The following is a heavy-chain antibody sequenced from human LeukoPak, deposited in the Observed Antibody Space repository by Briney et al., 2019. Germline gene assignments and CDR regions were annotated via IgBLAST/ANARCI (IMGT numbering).Heavy chain of an antibody. CDR1: GFTFSSYA. D-gene: IGHD3-10*01. CDR2: ISGSGGST. Sequence: PGGTLRLSCAASGFTFSSYAMSCVRQAPGKGLEWVSRISGSGGSTHYADSVKGRFTISRDNSKNTLYLQMNSLRAEDTAVYYCAKAMSGGSGIYYPHQYYMDVWGKGTTVTVSS. CDR3: AKAMSGGSGIYYPHQYYMDV. V-gene: IGHV3-23*01. J-gene: IGHJ6*03.